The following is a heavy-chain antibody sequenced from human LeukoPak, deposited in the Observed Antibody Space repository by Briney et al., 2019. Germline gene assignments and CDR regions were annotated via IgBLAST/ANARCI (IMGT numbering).Heavy chain of an antibody. D-gene: IGHD3-10*01. V-gene: IGHV4-59*11. Sequence: SETLSLTCTVSGGSISSHYWSWIRQPPGKGLEWIGYIYYSGSTNYNPSLKSRVTISVDTSKNQFSLKLSSVTAADTAVYYCARGSHVLIWFGESSNSYYFDYWGQGTLVTVSS. CDR2: IYYSGST. CDR1: GGSISSHY. J-gene: IGHJ4*02. CDR3: ARGSHVLIWFGESSNSYYFDY.